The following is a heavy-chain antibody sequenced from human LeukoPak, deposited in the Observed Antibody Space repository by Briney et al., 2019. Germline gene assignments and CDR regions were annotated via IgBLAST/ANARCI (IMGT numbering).Heavy chain of an antibody. V-gene: IGHV3-20*04. D-gene: IGHD6-6*01. CDR1: GFTFYDYV. CDR3: ARDKGIAARRPLYFDY. Sequence: GGSLRLSCASSGFTFYDYVMSWVRQAPGKGLEWVSGFNWNGGSTGYADSVKGRFTITRDNAKNSLYLQMNSLRAETTALYYCARDKGIAARRPLYFDYWGQGTLVTVAS. CDR2: FNWNGGST. J-gene: IGHJ4*02.